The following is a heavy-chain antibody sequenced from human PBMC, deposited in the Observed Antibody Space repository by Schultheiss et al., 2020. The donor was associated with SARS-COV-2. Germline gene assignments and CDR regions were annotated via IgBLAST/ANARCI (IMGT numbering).Heavy chain of an antibody. CDR2: ISYDGSNK. CDR3: ASSYDSSGYCFDY. J-gene: IGHJ4*02. V-gene: IGHV3-30*04. D-gene: IGHD3-22*01. Sequence: GGSLRLSCAASGFSVSSYAMHWVRQAPGKGLEWVAVISYDGSNKYYADSVKGRFTISRDNSKNTLYLQMNSLRAEDTAVYYCASSYDSSGYCFDYWGQGTLVTVSS. CDR1: GFSVSSYA.